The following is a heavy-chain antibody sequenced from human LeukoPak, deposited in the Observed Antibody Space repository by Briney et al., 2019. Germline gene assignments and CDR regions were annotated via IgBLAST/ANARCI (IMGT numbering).Heavy chain of an antibody. J-gene: IGHJ4*02. CDR2: IYYSGST. CDR1: GGSISSGGYY. CDR3: ARAHVDTAIAFDY. Sequence: SETLSLTCTVSGGSISSGGYYWSWIRQHPGKGLEWIGYIYYSGSTYYNPSLKSRVTISVDTSKNQFSLKLSSVTAADTAVYYCARAHVDTAIAFDYWGQGTLDTVSS. V-gene: IGHV4-31*03. D-gene: IGHD5-18*01.